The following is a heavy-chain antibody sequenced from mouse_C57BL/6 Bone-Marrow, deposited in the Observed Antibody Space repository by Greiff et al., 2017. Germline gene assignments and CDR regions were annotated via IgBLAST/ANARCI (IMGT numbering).Heavy chain of an antibody. CDR2: IYPRSGNT. V-gene: IGHV1-81*01. D-gene: IGHD3-2*02. J-gene: IGHJ2*01. CDR1: GYTFTSYG. CDR3: ARFAAQATGY. Sequence: QVQLQQSGAELARPGASVKLSCKASGYTFTSYGISWVKQRTGQGLEWIGEIYPRSGNTYYNEKFKGQATMSADKSSRTAYMELRSLTSEDSAVYFCARFAAQATGYCGQGTTLPVSS.